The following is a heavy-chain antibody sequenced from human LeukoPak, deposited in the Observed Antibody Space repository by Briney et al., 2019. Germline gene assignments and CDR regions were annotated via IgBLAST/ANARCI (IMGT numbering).Heavy chain of an antibody. D-gene: IGHD3-3*01. V-gene: IGHV3-48*01. J-gene: IGHJ4*02. CDR2: ISSSSSTI. Sequence: GGSLRLSCAASGFTFSSYSMNWVRQAPGKGLEWVSYISSSSSTIYYADSVKGRFTISRDNAKNSLYLQVNSLRAEDTAVYYCARTGITIFGVAAFDYWGQGTLVTVSS. CDR1: GFTFSSYS. CDR3: ARTGITIFGVAAFDY.